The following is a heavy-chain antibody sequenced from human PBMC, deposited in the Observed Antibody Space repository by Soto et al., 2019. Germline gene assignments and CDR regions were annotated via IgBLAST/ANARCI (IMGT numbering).Heavy chain of an antibody. Sequence: ASVKVSCKASGGTFSSYAISWVRQAPGQGLEWMGGIIPIFGTANYAQKFQGRVTITADESTSTAYMELSSLRSEDTAVYYCARNSANYGDSPVVEYTPLPNYYYYGMDVWGQGTTVTVSS. D-gene: IGHD4-17*01. CDR2: IIPIFGTA. CDR1: GGTFSSYA. J-gene: IGHJ6*02. V-gene: IGHV1-69*13. CDR3: ARNSANYGDSPVVEYTPLPNYYYYGMDV.